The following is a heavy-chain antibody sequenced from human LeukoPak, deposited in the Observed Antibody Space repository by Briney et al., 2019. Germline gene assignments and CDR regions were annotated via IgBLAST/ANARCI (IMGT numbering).Heavy chain of an antibody. CDR3: AKDTGGNGAYFYAMDV. Sequence: GGSLRLSCVGSGFAFHNYAMHWVRRPPGKGLEWVSAINWNSDTRAYADSVRGRFTISRDRARNSLYLQMDSLRPEDMALYYCAKDTGGNGAYFYAMDVWGQGTSVTVSS. CDR2: INWNSDTR. V-gene: IGHV3-9*03. CDR1: GFAFHNYA. J-gene: IGHJ6*02. D-gene: IGHD4-23*01.